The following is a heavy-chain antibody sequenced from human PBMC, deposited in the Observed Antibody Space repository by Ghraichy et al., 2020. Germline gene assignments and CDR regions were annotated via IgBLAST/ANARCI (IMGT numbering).Heavy chain of an antibody. CDR2: IYYSGST. V-gene: IGHV4-59*01. J-gene: IGHJ4*02. Sequence: SETLSLTCTVSGGSMRSYYWSWIRQPPGKGLEWIGYIYYSGSTNCNPSLKSRVTISVDTSKNQFSLKLSSVTAADTAVYYCARGQRGLGYWGQGTLVTVSS. CDR3: ARGQRGLGY. CDR1: GGSMRSYY. D-gene: IGHD3-10*01.